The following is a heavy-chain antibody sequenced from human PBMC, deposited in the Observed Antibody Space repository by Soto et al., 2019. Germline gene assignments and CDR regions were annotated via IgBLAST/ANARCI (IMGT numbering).Heavy chain of an antibody. D-gene: IGHD6-6*01. CDR2: ISAYNNNT. CDR1: GYIFTSYG. V-gene: IGHV1-18*01. CDR3: ARWSSSWFDP. J-gene: IGHJ5*02. Sequence: QVQLVQSGAEVKKPGASVKVSCKASGYIFTSYGITWVRQAPGQGLAWMGWISAYNNNTNYAQNLQGRVTMTTDTSTTTAYMELRSLRADDTAVYYCARWSSSWFDPWGQGTLVSISS.